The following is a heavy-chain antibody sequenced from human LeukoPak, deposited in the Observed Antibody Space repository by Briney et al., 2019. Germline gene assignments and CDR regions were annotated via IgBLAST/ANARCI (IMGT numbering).Heavy chain of an antibody. J-gene: IGHJ4*02. CDR2: INHSGST. CDR3: ARGYDYVWGGYNY. Sequence: PSETLSLTCAVYGGSFSGYYWSWIRQPPGKGLEWIGEINHSGSTNYNPSLKSRVTISVDTSKNQFSLKLSSVTAADTAVYYCARGYDYVWGGYNYWGQGTLVTVSS. CDR1: GGSFSGYY. V-gene: IGHV4-34*01. D-gene: IGHD3-16*01.